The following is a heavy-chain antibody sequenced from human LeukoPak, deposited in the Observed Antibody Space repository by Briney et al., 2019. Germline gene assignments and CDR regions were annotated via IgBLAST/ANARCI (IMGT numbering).Heavy chain of an antibody. CDR1: GFTFSSYG. CDR3: ATSGTYRFDY. D-gene: IGHD1-26*01. J-gene: IGHJ4*02. CDR2: ISYDGSNK. V-gene: IGHV3-30*03. Sequence: GGSLRLSCAASGFTFSSYGMHWVRQAPGKGLEWVAVISYDGSNKYYADSVKGRFTISRDNAKNSLYLQMNSLKDGDTAVYYCATSGTYRFDYWGQGTLVTVSS.